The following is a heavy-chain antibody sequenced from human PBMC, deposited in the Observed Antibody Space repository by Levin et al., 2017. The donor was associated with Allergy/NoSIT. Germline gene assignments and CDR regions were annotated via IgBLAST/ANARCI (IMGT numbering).Heavy chain of an antibody. CDR1: GYSFTSYW. CDR2: IYPGDSDT. J-gene: IGHJ3*02. CDR3: ARPTNYGSGSYAFDI. V-gene: IGHV5-51*01. Sequence: GGSLRLSCKGSGYSFTSYWIGWVRQMPGKGLEWMGIIYPGDSDTRYSPSFQGQVTISADKSISTAYLQWSSLKASDTAMYYCARPTNYGSGSYAFDIWGQGTMVTVSS. D-gene: IGHD3-10*01.